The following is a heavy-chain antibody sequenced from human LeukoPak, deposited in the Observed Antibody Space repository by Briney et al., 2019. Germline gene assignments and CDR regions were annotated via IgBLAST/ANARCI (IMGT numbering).Heavy chain of an antibody. Sequence: ASVKVSCKASGGTFSSYAISRVRQAPGQGLEWMGGIIPIFGTANYAQKFQGRVTITADESTSTAYMELSSLRSEDTAVYYCARKVNPVSPMDVWGQGTTVTVSS. CDR2: IIPIFGTA. J-gene: IGHJ6*02. V-gene: IGHV1-69*13. CDR3: ARKVNPVSPMDV. CDR1: GGTFSSYA. D-gene: IGHD4-23*01.